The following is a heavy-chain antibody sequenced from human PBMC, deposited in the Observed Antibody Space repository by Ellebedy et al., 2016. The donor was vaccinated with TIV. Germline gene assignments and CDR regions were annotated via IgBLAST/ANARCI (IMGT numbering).Heavy chain of an antibody. J-gene: IGHJ6*02. D-gene: IGHD3-10*01. CDR3: ARWGMYYGSGTSFTYGRDYYYGLDV. Sequence: AASVKVSCKASGYTFTGYYIHWVRQAPGQGLEWMGWINPHSGGTNYAPNFQGRVTMSRDTSISPAYMELSRLGHDDTAVYYCARWGMYYGSGTSFTYGRDYYYGLDVWGQGTTVTVSS. V-gene: IGHV1-2*02. CDR2: INPHSGGT. CDR1: GYTFTGYY.